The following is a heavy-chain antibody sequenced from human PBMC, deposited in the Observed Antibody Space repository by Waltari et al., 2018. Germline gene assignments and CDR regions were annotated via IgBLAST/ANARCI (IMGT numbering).Heavy chain of an antibody. CDR2: ISYDGGEE. CDR3: ARGSAHCSGSNCYRPLFDY. CDR1: GFTFCSYG. V-gene: IGHV3-30*04. D-gene: IGHD2-2*02. Sequence: HVQLVESGGGVVQPGRSLRLSCATSGFTFCSYGIHWVRRAPGKGLEWVTVISYDGGEEFYADSVKGRFTISRDNSKDTVFLQMNSLRAEDTAVYYCARGSAHCSGSNCYRPLFDYWGQGTLVTVSS. J-gene: IGHJ4*02.